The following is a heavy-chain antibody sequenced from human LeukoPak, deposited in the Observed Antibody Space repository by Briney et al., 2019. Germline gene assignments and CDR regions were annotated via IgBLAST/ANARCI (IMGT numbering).Heavy chain of an antibody. CDR2: TYYSGST. Sequence: PSETLSLTCSVSGDSISSFYWNWIRQSPGRGLEWIGYTYYSGSTNYNPSLKSRVTISLDTSKNQFSLKLSSVTAADTAVYYCAGHHPRNTVDFWGQGTLVTVSS. CDR3: AGHHPRNTVDF. V-gene: IGHV4-59*08. D-gene: IGHD2/OR15-2a*01. J-gene: IGHJ4*02. CDR1: GDSISSFY.